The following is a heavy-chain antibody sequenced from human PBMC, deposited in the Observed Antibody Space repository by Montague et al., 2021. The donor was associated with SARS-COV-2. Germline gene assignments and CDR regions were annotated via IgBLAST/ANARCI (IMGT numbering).Heavy chain of an antibody. CDR1: GDSISNYS. D-gene: IGHD4-11*01. CDR2: IYYSGST. Sequence: LTCSVSGDSISNYSWSWIRQSPGKGLEWIGYIYYSGSTNYNPSLTSRVTISVDTSKSQVSLKLTSVTAADTAVYYCARHLRVTTVTSHMYHYAMDVWGQGTTVTVSS. V-gene: IGHV4-59*08. J-gene: IGHJ6*02. CDR3: ARHLRVTTVTSHMYHYAMDV.